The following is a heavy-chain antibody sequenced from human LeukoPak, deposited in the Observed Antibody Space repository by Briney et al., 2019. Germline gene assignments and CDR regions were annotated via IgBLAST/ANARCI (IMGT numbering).Heavy chain of an antibody. CDR2: IHYRGST. CDR1: GDSISSGDHY. CDR3: ARAAAGTNTYYYFDY. D-gene: IGHD5-12*01. V-gene: IGHV4-30-4*01. J-gene: IGHJ4*02. Sequence: PSQTLSLTCTVSGDSISSGDHYWSWTRQPPGKGLEWIGYIHYRGSTYYNPSLKSRVIISGDMSKNQFSLSLNSLTAADSAVYYCARAAAGTNTYYYFDYWGQGTLVTVSS.